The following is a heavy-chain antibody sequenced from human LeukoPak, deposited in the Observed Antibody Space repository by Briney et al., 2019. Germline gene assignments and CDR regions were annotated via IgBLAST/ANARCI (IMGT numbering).Heavy chain of an antibody. D-gene: IGHD2-15*01. V-gene: IGHV4-59*08. Sequence: SETLSLTCTVSGVSISDFYWSWIRQPPEEGLEWIGYIYHTGHSNYNPSLKGRVTMSVDTSKNHLSLNLTTVTAADSAVYYCARHCIGGTCYDSWGQGTLVTVSS. CDR2: IYHTGHS. CDR3: ARHCIGGTCYDS. J-gene: IGHJ5*01. CDR1: GVSISDFY.